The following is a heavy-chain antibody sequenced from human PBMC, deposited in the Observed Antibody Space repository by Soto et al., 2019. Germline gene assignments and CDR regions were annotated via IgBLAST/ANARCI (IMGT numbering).Heavy chain of an antibody. V-gene: IGHV3-15*01. D-gene: IGHD6-13*01. CDR3: TTDRGPPSSSWYEEYYYYGMDV. CDR1: GFTFSNAW. CDR2: IKSKTDGGTT. Sequence: GGSLRLSCAASGFTFSNAWMSWVRQAPGKGLEWVGRIKSKTDGGTTDYAAPVKGRFTISRDDSKNTLYLQMNSLKTEDTAVYYCTTDRGPPSSSWYEEYYYYGMDVWGQGTTVTVSS. J-gene: IGHJ6*02.